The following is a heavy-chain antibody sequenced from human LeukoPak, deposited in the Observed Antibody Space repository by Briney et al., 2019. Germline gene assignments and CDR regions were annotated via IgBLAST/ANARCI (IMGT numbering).Heavy chain of an antibody. CDR3: ARGIVVVPAAILGTFDY. V-gene: IGHV1-69*13. D-gene: IGHD2-2*02. J-gene: IGHJ4*02. CDR2: IIPIFGTA. Sequence: SVKVSCKASGGTFSSYAISWVRQAPGQGLEWMGGIIPIFGTANYAQKFQGRVTTTADESTSTAYMELSSLRSEDTAVYYCARGIVVVPAAILGTFDYWGQGTLVTVSS. CDR1: GGTFSSYA.